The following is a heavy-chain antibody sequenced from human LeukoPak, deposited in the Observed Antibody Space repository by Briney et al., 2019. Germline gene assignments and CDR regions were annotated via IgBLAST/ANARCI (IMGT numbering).Heavy chain of an antibody. Sequence: GASVKVSCKASGGTFSSYAISWVRQAPGQGLEWMGGIIPIFGTANYAQKFQGRVTITADESTSTAYMELSSLRPEDTAVYYCARDAGDGYTRGYYLDYWGQGTLVTVSS. J-gene: IGHJ4*02. CDR1: GGTFSSYA. CDR3: ARDAGDGYTRGYYLDY. D-gene: IGHD5-24*01. CDR2: IIPIFGTA. V-gene: IGHV1-69*13.